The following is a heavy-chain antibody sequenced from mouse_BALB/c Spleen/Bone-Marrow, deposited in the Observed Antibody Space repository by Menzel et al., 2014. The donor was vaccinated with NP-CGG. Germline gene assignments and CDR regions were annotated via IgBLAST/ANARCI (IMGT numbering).Heavy chain of an antibody. CDR3: ARESWDYSMDY. D-gene: IGHD4-1*01. V-gene: IGHV3-1*02. J-gene: IGHJ4*01. Sequence: VQLQQSGPELVKPSQSLSFTCTATGYSITMGYSWHWIRQFPGNKLEWMGYIHYSGSTNYNPSLKSRISITRDTSKNQFFLQLNSVTTEDTAAYYCARESWDYSMDYWGQGTSVTVSS. CDR2: IHYSGST. CDR1: GYSITMGYS.